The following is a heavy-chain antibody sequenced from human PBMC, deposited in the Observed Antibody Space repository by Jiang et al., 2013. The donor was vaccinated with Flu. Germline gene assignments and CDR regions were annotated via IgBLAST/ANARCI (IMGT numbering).Heavy chain of an antibody. Sequence: GLVKPSETLSLTCTVSGGSISSSSYYWGWIRQPPTGRGLEWIGSIYYSGSTYYNPSLKSRVTISVDTSKNQFSLKLSSVTAADTAVYYCARNDWFVPEYYFDYWGQGTLVTVSS. J-gene: IGHJ4*02. CDR3: ARNDWFVPEYYFDY. CDR2: IYYSGST. V-gene: IGHV4-39*01. D-gene: IGHD3-9*01. CDR1: GGSISSSSYY.